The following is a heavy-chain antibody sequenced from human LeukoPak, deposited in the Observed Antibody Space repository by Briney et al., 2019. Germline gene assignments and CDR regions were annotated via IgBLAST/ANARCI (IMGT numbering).Heavy chain of an antibody. CDR3: ARGQAGRDAFDI. D-gene: IGHD6-19*01. V-gene: IGHV4-59*01. Sequence: SETLSLACTVSGGSISSYYWSWIRQPPGKGLEWIGYIYYSGSTNYNPSLKSRVTISVDTSKNQFSLKLSSVTAADTAVYYCARGQAGRDAFDIWGQGTMVTVSS. CDR2: IYYSGST. J-gene: IGHJ3*02. CDR1: GGSISSYY.